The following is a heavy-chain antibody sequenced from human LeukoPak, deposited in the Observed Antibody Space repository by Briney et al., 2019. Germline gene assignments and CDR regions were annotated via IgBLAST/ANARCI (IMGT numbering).Heavy chain of an antibody. V-gene: IGHV3-30*18. D-gene: IGHD3-22*01. Sequence: GRSLRLSCAASGFTFNNYDIHWVRQAPGKGLEWVAVISYDGSNKYYADSVKGRFTISRDNSKNTLYLQMNSLRAEDTAVYYCAKDRYYYDSSRGMDVWGQGTTATVSS. CDR2: ISYDGSNK. CDR1: GFTFNNYD. CDR3: AKDRYYYDSSRGMDV. J-gene: IGHJ6*02.